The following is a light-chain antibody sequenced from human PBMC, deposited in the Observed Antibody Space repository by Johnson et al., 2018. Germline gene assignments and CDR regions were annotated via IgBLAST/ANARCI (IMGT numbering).Light chain of an antibody. J-gene: IGLJ1*01. V-gene: IGLV1-51*02. CDR3: GTWDSSLSAGNV. CDR2: ENN. CDR1: SSNIGNNY. Sequence: QSVLTQPPSVSVAPGQKVTISCSGSSSNIGNNYVSWYQQLPGTAPKLLIYENNKRPSGIPDRFSGSKSGTSATLGITGLQTGDEADYYCGTWDSSLSAGNVFVTGTKVTVL.